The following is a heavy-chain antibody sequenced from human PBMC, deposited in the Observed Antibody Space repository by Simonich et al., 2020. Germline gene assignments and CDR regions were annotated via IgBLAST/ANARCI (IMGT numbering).Heavy chain of an antibody. CDR2: HNPSRWGT. J-gene: IGHJ3*02. D-gene: IGHD5-18*01. CDR3: ARVSGGTAMVTSTFDI. CDR1: GYNFTGYY. V-gene: IGHV1-2*07. Sequence: QVQLVQSGAEVKKPGASVKVSCKASGYNFTGYYMHWVRQAPGQGLVGMGRHNPSRWGTNYAHKFQGRVTMTRDTSISTAYMELSRLRSDDTAVYYCARVSGGTAMVTSTFDIWGQGTMVTVSS.